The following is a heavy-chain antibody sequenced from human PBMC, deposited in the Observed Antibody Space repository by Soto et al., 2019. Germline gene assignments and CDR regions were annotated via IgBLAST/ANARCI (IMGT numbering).Heavy chain of an antibody. D-gene: IGHD1-1*01. CDR2: ISGSGFST. V-gene: IGHV3-23*01. J-gene: IGHJ4*02. CDR3: ARSGDNYNLLDY. Sequence: QPGGSLRLSCAASGLTSGPYGMTWVRQAPGRGLEWVSTISGSGFSTHYADSVKGRFSISRDNAKNSLYLQINSLRGDDTAIYYCARSGDNYNLLDYWGQGTPVTVSS. CDR1: GLTSGPYG.